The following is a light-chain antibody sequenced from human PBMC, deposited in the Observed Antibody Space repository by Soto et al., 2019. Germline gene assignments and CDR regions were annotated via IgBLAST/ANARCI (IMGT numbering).Light chain of an antibody. J-gene: IGKJ2*01. Sequence: EIVVTQSPATLSVSPGERATLSCRASQSVSTYLAWYQHKPGQAPRLLIYAASTRATGIPARFSGSGSGTEFTLTISSLQSEDFAVYYCQQYNNWPPATFAQGTKLEIK. CDR3: QQYNNWPPAT. CDR2: AAS. CDR1: QSVSTY. V-gene: IGKV3-15*01.